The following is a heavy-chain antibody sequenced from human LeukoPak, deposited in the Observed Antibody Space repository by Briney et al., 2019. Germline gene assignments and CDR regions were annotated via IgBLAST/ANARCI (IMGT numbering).Heavy chain of an antibody. CDR2: IYYSGST. CDR3: ARELYGLIDY. Sequence: SETLSLTFTVSGGSISSYYWSWIRQPPGKGLEWIGYIYYSGSTNYNPSLKSRVTISVDTSKNQFSLKLSSVTAADTAVYYCARELYGLIDYWGQGTLVTVSS. D-gene: IGHD4-17*01. CDR1: GGSISSYY. V-gene: IGHV4-59*01. J-gene: IGHJ4*02.